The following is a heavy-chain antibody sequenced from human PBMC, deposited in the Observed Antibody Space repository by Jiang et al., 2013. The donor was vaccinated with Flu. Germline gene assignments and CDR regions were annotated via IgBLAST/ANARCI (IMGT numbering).Heavy chain of an antibody. D-gene: IGHD2-15*01. J-gene: IGHJ6*03. CDR1: GYTLTGQY. CDR3: ARDDWAVVTARPSYYMDV. CDR2: INPNTGAT. V-gene: IGHV1-2*02. Sequence: GAEVKKPGASVKVSCKASGYTLTGQYTHWVRQAPGQGLEWMGWINPNTGATNYARKFQGRVSMTRDKSISTAYMELSRLRSDDTAVYYCARDDWAVVTARPSYYMDVWGTRDHGHRLL.